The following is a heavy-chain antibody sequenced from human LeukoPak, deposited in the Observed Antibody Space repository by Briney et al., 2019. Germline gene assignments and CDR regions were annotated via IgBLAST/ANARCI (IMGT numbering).Heavy chain of an antibody. CDR3: ARSGYCSSTSCYNTGYFDY. J-gene: IGHJ4*02. CDR2: IYTSGST. V-gene: IGHV4-4*07. Sequence: PSETLYLTCTVSGGSISSYYWSWIRQPAGKGLEWIGRIYTSGSTNYNPSLKSRVTMSVDTSKNQFSLKLSSVTAADTAVYYCARSGYCSSTSCYNTGYFDYWGQGTLVTVSS. CDR1: GGSISSYY. D-gene: IGHD2-2*02.